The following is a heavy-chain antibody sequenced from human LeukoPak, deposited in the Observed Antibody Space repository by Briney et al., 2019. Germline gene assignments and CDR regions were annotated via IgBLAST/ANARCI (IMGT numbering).Heavy chain of an antibody. Sequence: SETLSLTCTVSGGSISSSSYYWGWIRQPPGKGLEWIGSIYYSGSTYYNPSLKSRVTISVDTSKNQFSLKLSSVTAADTAVYYCASTSSSWSGYFDYWGQGTLVTVSS. CDR1: GGSISSSSYY. CDR2: IYYSGST. D-gene: IGHD6-13*01. V-gene: IGHV4-39*07. J-gene: IGHJ4*02. CDR3: ASTSSSWSGYFDY.